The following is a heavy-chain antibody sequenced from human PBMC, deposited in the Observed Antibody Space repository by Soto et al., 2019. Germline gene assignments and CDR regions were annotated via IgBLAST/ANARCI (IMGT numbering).Heavy chain of an antibody. J-gene: IGHJ4*02. D-gene: IGHD6-19*01. Sequence: SETLSLTCTVSGGSISSSSYYWGWIRQPPGKGLEWIGSIYYSGSTYYNPSLKSRVTISVDTSKNQFSLKLSSVTAADTAVYYCARHAVHSSGVTYYLGQGTLVTVSS. CDR3: ARHAVHSSGVTYY. CDR1: GGSISSSSYY. CDR2: IYYSGST. V-gene: IGHV4-39*01.